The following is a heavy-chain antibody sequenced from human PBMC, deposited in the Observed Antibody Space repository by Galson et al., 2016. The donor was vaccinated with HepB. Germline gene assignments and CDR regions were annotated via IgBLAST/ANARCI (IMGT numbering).Heavy chain of an antibody. Sequence: SLRLSCAASGFTFSSYGMHWVRQAPGKGLEWVAIISSDGSNQYYADSVKGRFTISRDNSKNTLYLQMNSLRAEDTAVYYCARDYGSGNFYSGFGYWGLGTLVTVSS. CDR2: ISSDGSNQ. V-gene: IGHV3-30*03. CDR3: ARDYGSGNFYSGFGY. CDR1: GFTFSSYG. D-gene: IGHD3-10*01. J-gene: IGHJ4*02.